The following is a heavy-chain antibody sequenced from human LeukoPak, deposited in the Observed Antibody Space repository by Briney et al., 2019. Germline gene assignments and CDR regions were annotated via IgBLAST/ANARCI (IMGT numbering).Heavy chain of an antibody. V-gene: IGHV3-7*03. CDR2: IKQDGSEK. D-gene: IGHD3-16*02. CDR1: GFTFSDHY. J-gene: IGHJ4*02. Sequence: GGSLRLSCAASGFTFSDHYMDWVRQAPGKGLEWVANIKQDGSEKYYVDSVKGRFTISRDNPKNSLYLQMNSLRAEDTAVYYCARDSYDYVWGTYRPPGVDYWGQGTLVTVSS. CDR3: ARDSYDYVWGTYRPPGVDY.